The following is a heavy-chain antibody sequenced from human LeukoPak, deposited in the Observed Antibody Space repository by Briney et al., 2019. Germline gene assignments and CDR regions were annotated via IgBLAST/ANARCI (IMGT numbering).Heavy chain of an antibody. CDR1: GYSISTGYH. CDR3: ARSFWNYGAFDI. CDR2: IYHSGST. V-gene: IGHV4-38-2*01. J-gene: IGHJ3*02. D-gene: IGHD1-7*01. Sequence: SETLSLTCAVSGYSISTGYHWGWVRQPPGKGLEWIGSIYHSGSTFYNSSLKSQVTISVDTSKNQYSLKLSSVTAADTAVYYCARSFWNYGAFDIWGQGPMVTVSS.